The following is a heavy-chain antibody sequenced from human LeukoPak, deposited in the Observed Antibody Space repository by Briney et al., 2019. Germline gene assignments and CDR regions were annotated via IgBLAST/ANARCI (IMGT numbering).Heavy chain of an antibody. CDR1: GFTFSTYW. CDR2: IKPDGSEK. D-gene: IGHD3-10*02. V-gene: IGHV3-7*01. J-gene: IGHJ6*04. CDR3: AELGITMIGGV. Sequence: QTGGSLRLSCAASGFTFSTYWMTWVRQAPGKGLEWVANIKPDGSEKYYVDSVKGRFTISRDNAKNSLYLQMNSLRAEDTAVYYCAELGITMIGGVWGKGTTVTISS.